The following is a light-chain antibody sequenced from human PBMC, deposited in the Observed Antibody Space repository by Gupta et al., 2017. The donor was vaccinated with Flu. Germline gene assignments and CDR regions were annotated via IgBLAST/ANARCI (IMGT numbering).Light chain of an antibody. V-gene: IGLV2-11*01. CDR2: DVS. J-gene: IGLJ2*01. CDR3: CSDAGSDTLV. Sequence: QSALTQPRSVSGSPGQSVTISCTGTSSDVGGYNYVSWHQKHPGKAPKVMIYDVSQRPSGVPDRFSGSKSGNTASLTISGLQTEDEADYYCCSDAGSDTLVFGGGTKLTVL. CDR1: SSDVGGYNY.